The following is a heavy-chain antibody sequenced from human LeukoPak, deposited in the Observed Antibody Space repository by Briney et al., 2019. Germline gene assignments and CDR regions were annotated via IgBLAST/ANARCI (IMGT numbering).Heavy chain of an antibody. CDR3: ARRRIAASDY. J-gene: IGHJ4*02. V-gene: IGHV4-39*01. CDR2: ISYSGTT. D-gene: IGHD6-13*01. CDR1: GGSISSISSY. Sequence: SETLSLTRTVSGGSISSISSYWEWIRQPPGKGLEWIGSISYSGTTYYNPSLRSRVTISVDTSKNQFSLKLSSVTAADTAIYYCARRRIAASDYWGQGTLVTVSS.